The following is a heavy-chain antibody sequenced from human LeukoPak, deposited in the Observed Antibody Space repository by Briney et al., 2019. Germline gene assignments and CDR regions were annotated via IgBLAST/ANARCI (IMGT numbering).Heavy chain of an antibody. CDR3: AKRTSGSSWYSSDY. CDR1: GFTFSDYY. V-gene: IGHV3-11*03. CDR2: ISSSSSST. D-gene: IGHD6-13*01. J-gene: IGHJ4*02. Sequence: KPGGSLRLSCAASGFTFSDYYMTWIRQVPGKGLEWVSYISSSSSSTNYADSVKGRFTISRDNAKKSLFLQMSSLRAEDTAVYYCAKRTSGSSWYSSDYWGQGTLVTVSS.